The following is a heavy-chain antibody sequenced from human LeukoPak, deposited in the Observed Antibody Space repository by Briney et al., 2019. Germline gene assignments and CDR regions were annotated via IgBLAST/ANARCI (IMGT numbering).Heavy chain of an antibody. J-gene: IGHJ6*02. CDR1: GGTFSSYA. V-gene: IGHV1-69*13. Sequence: AASVKVSCKASGGTFSSYAISWVRQAPGQGLEWMGGIIPIFGTANYAQKFQGRVTITADESTSTAYMELSSLGSEDTAVYYCARGSSQPFDYYYGMDVWGQGTTVTVSS. D-gene: IGHD2-2*01. CDR2: IIPIFGTA. CDR3: ARGSSQPFDYYYGMDV.